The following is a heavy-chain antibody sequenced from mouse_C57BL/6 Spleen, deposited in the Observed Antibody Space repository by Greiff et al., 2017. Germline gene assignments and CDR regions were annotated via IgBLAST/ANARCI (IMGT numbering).Heavy chain of an antibody. Sequence: EVQLQESGPGLVKPSQSLSLTCSVTGYSITSGYYWNWIRQFPGNKLEWMGYISYDGSNNYNPSLKNRISITRDTSKNQFFLKLNSVTTEDTATYYCARNYGGGLYYAMDYWGQGTSVTVSS. V-gene: IGHV3-6*01. CDR1: GYSITSGYY. CDR2: ISYDGSN. CDR3: ARNYGGGLYYAMDY. J-gene: IGHJ4*01. D-gene: IGHD1-1*01.